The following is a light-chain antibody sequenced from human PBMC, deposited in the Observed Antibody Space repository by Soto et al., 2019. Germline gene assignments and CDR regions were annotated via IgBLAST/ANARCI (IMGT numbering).Light chain of an antibody. J-gene: IGKJ4*01. Sequence: EIVMTQSPATLSVSPGERATLSCRASQSVSSNLAWYHQKPGQAPTLLIYGASTRATGIPARFSGSGSGTEFTLTISSLQSEDFAVYYCQQYNNWLTFGGGTKVEIK. V-gene: IGKV3-15*01. CDR1: QSVSSN. CDR2: GAS. CDR3: QQYNNWLT.